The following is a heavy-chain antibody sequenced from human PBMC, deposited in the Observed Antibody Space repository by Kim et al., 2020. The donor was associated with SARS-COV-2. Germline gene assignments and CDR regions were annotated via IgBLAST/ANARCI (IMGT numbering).Heavy chain of an antibody. CDR1: GFTFSSYA. J-gene: IGHJ4*02. V-gene: IGHV3-23*01. Sequence: GGSLRLSCAASGFTFSSYAMSWVRQAPGKGLEWVSAISGSGGSTYYADSVKGRFTISRDNSKNTLYLQMNSLRAEDTAVYYCAKVGSSGYYEYYFDYWGQGTLVTVSS. CDR2: ISGSGGST. CDR3: AKVGSSGYYEYYFDY. D-gene: IGHD3-22*01.